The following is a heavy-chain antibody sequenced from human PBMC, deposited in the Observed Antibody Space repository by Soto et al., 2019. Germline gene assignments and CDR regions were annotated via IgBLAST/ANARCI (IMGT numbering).Heavy chain of an antibody. CDR1: ASIFSSFG. CDR3: ARGRYSSPDFYYYGLDV. J-gene: IGHJ6*02. CDR2: INAYNGNT. Sequence: QVQLVQSGAEVKKPGASVKVSCKASASIFSSFGITWVRQAPGQGPEWMGRINAYNGNTKYAQEFQGRATLTTDTSTSTAYMELRSLRSDDTAVYYCARGRYSSPDFYYYGLDVWGQGTAVTVSS. V-gene: IGHV1-18*01. D-gene: IGHD6-13*01.